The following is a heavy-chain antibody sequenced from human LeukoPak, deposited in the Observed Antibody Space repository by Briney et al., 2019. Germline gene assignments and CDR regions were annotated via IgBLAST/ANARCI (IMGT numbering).Heavy chain of an antibody. J-gene: IGHJ4*02. D-gene: IGHD2-2*01. CDR3: AKGYCTTSSCYAAKNFDY. V-gene: IGHV3-23*01. CDR1: GFTFSIYA. CDR2: INSGGIT. Sequence: PGGSLRLSCEASGFTFSIYAMSWVRQAPGKGLEWVSAINSGGITYYADSVKGRFTISRDDSKNTLYLQMNSLRAEDTAVYYCAKGYCTTSSCYAAKNFDYWGQRNLVTVSS.